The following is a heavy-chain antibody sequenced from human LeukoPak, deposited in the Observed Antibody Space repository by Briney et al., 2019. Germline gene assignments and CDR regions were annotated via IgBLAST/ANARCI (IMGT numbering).Heavy chain of an antibody. CDR2: IYYTGST. CDR3: ARHDYYDNSARLFDC. Sequence: PETLSLTCAVSGGSVSSSSSFWGWIRQPPGKGLEWIGGIYYTGSTFYNPSLKSRVTISVETSMIQFYVKLNSVTAADTAVYYCARHDYYDNSARLFDCWGQGTLVTVSA. CDR1: GGSVSSSSSF. J-gene: IGHJ4*02. V-gene: IGHV4-39*01. D-gene: IGHD3-22*01.